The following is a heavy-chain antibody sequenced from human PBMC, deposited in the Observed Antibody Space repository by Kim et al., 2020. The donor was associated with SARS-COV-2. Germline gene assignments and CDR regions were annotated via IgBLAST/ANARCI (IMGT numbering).Heavy chain of an antibody. Sequence: PSFQGQVTISADKSISTAYLQWSSLKASDTAMYYCARLVVVAATTYAFDIWGQGTMVTVSS. D-gene: IGHD2-15*01. V-gene: IGHV5-51*01. J-gene: IGHJ3*02. CDR3: ARLVVVAATTYAFDI.